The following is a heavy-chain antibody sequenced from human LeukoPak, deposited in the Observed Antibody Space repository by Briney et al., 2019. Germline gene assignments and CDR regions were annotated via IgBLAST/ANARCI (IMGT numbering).Heavy chain of an antibody. CDR3: ARILSVAGTGNWFDP. Sequence: ASVKVSCKASGYTFTGYYIHWVRQAPGQGLEWMGRINPNSGGTNYAQKFQGRVTMTRDTSISTAYMELSRLRSDDTAVYYCARILSVAGTGNWFDPWGQGTLVTVSS. J-gene: IGHJ5*02. CDR1: GYTFTGYY. D-gene: IGHD6-19*01. V-gene: IGHV1-2*06. CDR2: INPNSGGT.